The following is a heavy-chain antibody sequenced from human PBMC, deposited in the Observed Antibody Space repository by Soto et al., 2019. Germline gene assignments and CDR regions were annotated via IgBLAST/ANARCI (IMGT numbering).Heavy chain of an antibody. V-gene: IGHV4-4*02. CDR1: GGSISSSNW. J-gene: IGHJ6*02. CDR3: ARDREDDRSSSDYYYYGMDV. D-gene: IGHD6-6*01. Sequence: PSETLSLTCAFSGGSISSSNWWSWVRQPPGKGLEWIGEIYHSGSTNYNPSLKSRVTISVDKSKNQFSLKLSSVTAADTAVYYCARDREDDRSSSDYYYYGMDVWGQGTTVTVSS. CDR2: IYHSGST.